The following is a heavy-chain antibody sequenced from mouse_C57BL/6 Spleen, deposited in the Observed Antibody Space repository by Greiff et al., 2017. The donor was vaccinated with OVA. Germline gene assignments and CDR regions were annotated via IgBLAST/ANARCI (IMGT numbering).Heavy chain of an antibody. CDR1: GYAFTNYL. D-gene: IGHD2-3*01. Sequence: QVQLQQSGAELVRPGTSVKVSCKASGYAFTNYLIEWVKQRPGQGLEWIGVINPGSGGTNYNEKFKGKATLTADKSSSTAYMQLSSLTTEDSAVYFCARGIYLWDFDVWGTGTTVTVSS. CDR3: ARGIYLWDFDV. CDR2: INPGSGGT. J-gene: IGHJ1*03. V-gene: IGHV1-54*01.